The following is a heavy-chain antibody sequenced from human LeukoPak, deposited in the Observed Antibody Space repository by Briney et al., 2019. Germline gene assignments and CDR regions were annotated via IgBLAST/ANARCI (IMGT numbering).Heavy chain of an antibody. D-gene: IGHD2-2*02. V-gene: IGHV1-2*02. CDR1: GYTFTGYY. J-gene: IGHJ3*02. CDR2: INPNSGGT. CDR3: AIMGGGCGTSCYRADAFDI. Sequence: ASVKVSCKASGYTFTGYYMHWVRQAPGQGLEWMGWINPNSGGTNYAQKFQGRVTMTRDTSISTAYMELRSLRSDDTAVYYCAIMGGGCGTSCYRADAFDIWGQGTMVTVSS.